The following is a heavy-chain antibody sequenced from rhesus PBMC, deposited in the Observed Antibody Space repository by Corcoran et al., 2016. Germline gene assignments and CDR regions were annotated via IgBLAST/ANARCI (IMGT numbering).Heavy chain of an antibody. CDR3: ARASGNY. V-gene: IGHV4S11*01. D-gene: IGHD6-37*01. J-gene: IGHJ4*01. CDR1: GGSIRSNY. Sequence: QVQLQESGPGLVKPLETLSLTCAVSGGSIRSNYWSLIRQPPGKGLEWIGYIYGSGSSTNYNPSLKSRVTLSVDTSKNQFSLKLSSVTAADTAVYYCARASGNYWGQGVLVTVSS. CDR2: IYGSGSST.